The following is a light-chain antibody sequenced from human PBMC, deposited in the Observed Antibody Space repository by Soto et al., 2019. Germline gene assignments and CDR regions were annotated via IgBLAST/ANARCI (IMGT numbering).Light chain of an antibody. Sequence: HSPGTLSLYTGERATLSCRASQTISSSYLAWYQQKPGQAPRLLIYGASTRATGIPARFSGSGSGTEFTLTISSLQSEDFAVYYCQQYNIWPTFGQGAKEDTK. CDR2: GAS. CDR1: QTISSSY. J-gene: IGKJ1*01. CDR3: QQYNIWPT. V-gene: IGKV3-15*01.